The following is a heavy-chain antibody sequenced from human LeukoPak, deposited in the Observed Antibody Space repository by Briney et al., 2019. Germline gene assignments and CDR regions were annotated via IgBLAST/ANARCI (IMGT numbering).Heavy chain of an antibody. Sequence: PGGSLRLSCAASGFTFSSYAMSWVRQAPGKGLEWVSAISGSGGSTYYADSVKGRFTISRDNSKNTLYLQMNSLRAEDTAVYYCAKDLGQQERHPKSDYWGQGTLVTVSS. CDR1: GFTFSSYA. J-gene: IGHJ4*02. V-gene: IGHV3-23*01. D-gene: IGHD6-13*01. CDR3: AKDLGQQERHPKSDY. CDR2: ISGSGGST.